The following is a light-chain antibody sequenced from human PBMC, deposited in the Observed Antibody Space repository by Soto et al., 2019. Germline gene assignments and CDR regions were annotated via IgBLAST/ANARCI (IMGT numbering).Light chain of an antibody. J-gene: IGKJ4*01. Sequence: EIVLTQSPGTLSLSPGQRXTLSCRAXQSVTSRYLAWYQQTPGQAPRLLIYGASSRATGIPDRFSGSGSGTDFTLTISRLEPEDFAVYYCQQYGSSPPLTFGGGTKVDIK. CDR1: QSVTSRY. CDR2: GAS. V-gene: IGKV3-20*01. CDR3: QQYGSSPPLT.